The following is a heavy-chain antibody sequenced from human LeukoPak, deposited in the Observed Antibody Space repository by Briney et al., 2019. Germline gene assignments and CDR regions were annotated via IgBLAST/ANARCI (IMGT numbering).Heavy chain of an antibody. V-gene: IGHV4-59*01. CDR1: GGSISNYY. D-gene: IGHD3-10*01. Sequence: SETLSLTCTVSGGSISNYYWSWIRQPPGKGLEWIGYLYYSGSTNYNPSLKSRVTISIDTSKNQFSLKLSSVTAADTAVYYCAGYYYGSGSFDYWGQGTLVTASS. CDR3: AGYYYGSGSFDY. CDR2: LYYSGST. J-gene: IGHJ4*02.